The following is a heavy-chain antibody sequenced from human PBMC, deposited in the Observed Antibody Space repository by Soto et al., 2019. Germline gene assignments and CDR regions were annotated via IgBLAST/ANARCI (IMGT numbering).Heavy chain of an antibody. CDR2: ISSSSDYT. D-gene: IGHD2-8*01. V-gene: IGHV3-11*06. J-gene: IGHJ4*02. CDR3: AGYAPPVDY. Sequence: QVQLVESGGGLVKPGGSLRLSCAASGFTFSDYYMSWIRQAPGKGLEWISYISSSSDYTNYADSVKGRFTISRDNAKNSLYLQMNSLIAEDAVVYYCAGYAPPVDYWGQGALVT. CDR1: GFTFSDYY.